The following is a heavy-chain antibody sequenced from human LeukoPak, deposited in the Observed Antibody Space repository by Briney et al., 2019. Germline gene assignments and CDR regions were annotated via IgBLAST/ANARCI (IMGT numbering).Heavy chain of an antibody. Sequence: KASETLSLTCAVYGGSFSGYYWSWIRQPPGKGLEWIGEINHSGSTNYNPSLKSRVTLSVDTSSNQFSLTLSSVTAADTAVYHCARDIRSHNGPGGYYYYYMDVWGKGTTVTVSS. CDR3: ARDIRSHNGPGGYYYYYMDV. CDR2: INHSGST. D-gene: IGHD2-8*01. J-gene: IGHJ6*03. V-gene: IGHV4-34*01. CDR1: GGSFSGYY.